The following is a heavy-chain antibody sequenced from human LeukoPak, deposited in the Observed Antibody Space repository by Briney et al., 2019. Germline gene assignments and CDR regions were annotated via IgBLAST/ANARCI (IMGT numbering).Heavy chain of an antibody. CDR1: GYTFTSYY. V-gene: IGHV1-46*01. CDR3: AREGRFCRGGSCCERYYFDY. Sequence: ASVKVSCKASGYTFTSYYVHWVRQAPGQGLEWMAIVNPSGGSTSYAQKFQGRVTMTRDMSTSTLYMELSSLRSEDTAVYYCAREGRFCRGGSCCERYYFDYWGQGTLVTVSS. J-gene: IGHJ4*02. D-gene: IGHD2-15*01. CDR2: VNPSGGST.